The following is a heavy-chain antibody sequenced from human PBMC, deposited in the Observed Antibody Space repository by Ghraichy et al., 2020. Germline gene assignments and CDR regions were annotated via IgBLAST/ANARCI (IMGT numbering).Heavy chain of an antibody. CDR1: GGSISSSSYY. J-gene: IGHJ3*02. Sequence: SETLSLTCTVSGGSISSSSYYWGWIRQPPGKGLEWIGSIYYSGSTYYNPSLKSRVTISVDTSKNQFSLKLSSVTAADTAVYYCASRAYYDFWSGRPRAFDIWGQGTMVTVSS. D-gene: IGHD3-3*01. V-gene: IGHV4-39*01. CDR2: IYYSGST. CDR3: ASRAYYDFWSGRPRAFDI.